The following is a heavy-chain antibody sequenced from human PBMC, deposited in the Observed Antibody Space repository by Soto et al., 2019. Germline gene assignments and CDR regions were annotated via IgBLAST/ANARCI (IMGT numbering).Heavy chain of an antibody. D-gene: IGHD1-7*01. Sequence: SETLSLTCTVSGGSISSSSYYWGWIRQPPGKGLEWIGSIYYSGSTYYNPSLKSRVTISVDTSKNQFSLKLSSVTAADTAVYYCARRETDWNWFDYWGQGTLVTVSS. CDR2: IYYSGST. J-gene: IGHJ4*02. CDR1: GGSISSSSYY. CDR3: ARRETDWNWFDY. V-gene: IGHV4-39*01.